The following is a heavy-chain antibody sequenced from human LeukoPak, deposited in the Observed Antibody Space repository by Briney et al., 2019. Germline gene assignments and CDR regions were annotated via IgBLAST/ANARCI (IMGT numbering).Heavy chain of an antibody. Sequence: ASVKVSFKASGYTFTSYYMHWVRQAPGQGLEWMGIINPSGGSTSYAQKFQGRVTMTRDTSTSTVYMELSSLRSEDTAVYYCARETPEFCSSTSCYVRYYYYGMDVWGQGTTVTVSS. CDR2: INPSGGST. V-gene: IGHV1-46*01. CDR1: GYTFTSYY. CDR3: ARETPEFCSSTSCYVRYYYYGMDV. J-gene: IGHJ6*02. D-gene: IGHD2-2*01.